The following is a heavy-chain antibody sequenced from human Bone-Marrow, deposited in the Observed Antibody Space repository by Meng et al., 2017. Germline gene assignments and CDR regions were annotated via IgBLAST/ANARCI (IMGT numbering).Heavy chain of an antibody. D-gene: IGHD3-22*01. CDR1: GFTFSSYG. CDR3: ARIIYDSLAFDI. Sequence: GESLKISCAASGFTFSSYGMHWVRQAPGKGLEWVAVIWYDGSNKYYGDSVKGRFTISRDNSKNTLYLQMNSLRAEDTAVYYCARIIYDSLAFDIWGQGTMVTVSS. J-gene: IGHJ3*02. CDR2: IWYDGSNK. V-gene: IGHV3-33*01.